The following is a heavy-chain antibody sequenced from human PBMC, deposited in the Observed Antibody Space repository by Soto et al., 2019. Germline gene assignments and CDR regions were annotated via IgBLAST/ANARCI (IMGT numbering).Heavy chain of an antibody. D-gene: IGHD4-17*01. CDR2: IWYDGTNK. J-gene: IGHJ2*01. CDR3: ARGPMTTVTTWGDWYFDL. V-gene: IGHV3-33*01. CDR1: GFTFSSYG. Sequence: QVQLMDAGGGVVQPGRSLRLSCATSGFTFSSYGMHWVRQGPGTGLEWVAVIWYDGTNKYYADSVNGRFTISRDDSKNTLYLQMNSLRAEDTAVYYCARGPMTTVTTWGDWYFDLWGRGTLVTVSS.